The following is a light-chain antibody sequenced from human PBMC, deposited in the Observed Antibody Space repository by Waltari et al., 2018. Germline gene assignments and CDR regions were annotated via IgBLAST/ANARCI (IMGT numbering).Light chain of an antibody. CDR3: QVWDSSTDHWV. Sequence: SYVLTQPLSVSVAPGQTARLTCAGNNIGSNSVHWFQQKPGQAPVLVIYYDSDRPSGIPERISGSKSGNTATLTISRVEAGDEADFYCQVWDSSTDHWVFGGGTKLTVL. V-gene: IGLV3-21*01. J-gene: IGLJ3*02. CDR1: NIGSNS. CDR2: YDS.